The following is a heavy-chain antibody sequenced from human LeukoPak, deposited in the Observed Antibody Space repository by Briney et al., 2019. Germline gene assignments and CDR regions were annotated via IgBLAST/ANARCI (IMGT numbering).Heavy chain of an antibody. Sequence: GGSLRLSCAASGFTFSTYWMTWVRQAPGKGLEWVADIKQDGSEQYYAGSVKGRFTISKDNAENSLYLQVNSLRAEDTAVYYCARRAVAGSLDSWGQGTLVTVSS. CDR3: ARRAVAGSLDS. J-gene: IGHJ4*02. CDR1: GFTFSTYW. CDR2: IKQDGSEQ. V-gene: IGHV3-7*01. D-gene: IGHD6-19*01.